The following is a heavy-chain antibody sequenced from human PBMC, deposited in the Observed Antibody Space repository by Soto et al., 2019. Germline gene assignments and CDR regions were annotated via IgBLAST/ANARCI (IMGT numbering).Heavy chain of an antibody. CDR1: GGSISSYY. Sequence: QAQLQESGPGLVKPSETLSLTCTVSGGSISSYYWSWIRQPPGKGLEWTGCIYYSGSSNYNPSLKSRVTISVDTSKNQFSLTLSSVTAADTAVYYCATWLRPYYFDYWGQGTLVTVSS. CDR3: ATWLRPYYFDY. D-gene: IGHD5-12*01. J-gene: IGHJ4*02. CDR2: IYYSGSS. V-gene: IGHV4-59*01.